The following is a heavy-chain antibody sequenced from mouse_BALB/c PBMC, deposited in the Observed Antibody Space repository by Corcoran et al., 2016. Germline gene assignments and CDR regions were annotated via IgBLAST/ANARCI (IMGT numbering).Heavy chain of an antibody. Sequence: QIQLVQSGPELKKPGETVKISCKASGYTFTNYGMNWVKQAPGKGLKWMGWINTYTGEPTYADDFKGRFAFSLETSASTAYLQINNLKNEDMATYFCARFDDYNFDYWGQGTTLTVSS. CDR2: INTYTGEP. CDR3: ARFDDYNFDY. J-gene: IGHJ2*01. V-gene: IGHV9-1*02. D-gene: IGHD2-4*01. CDR1: GYTFTNYG.